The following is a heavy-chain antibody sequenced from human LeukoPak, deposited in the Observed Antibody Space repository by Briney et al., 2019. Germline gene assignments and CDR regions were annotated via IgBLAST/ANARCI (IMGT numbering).Heavy chain of an antibody. V-gene: IGHV4-30-2*01. J-gene: IGHJ4*02. D-gene: IGHD4-17*01. Sequence: PSQTLAFTCAVSGGSISSGGYSGSWIRQPTGKDLERIGYIYHSGSTYYNPSLKSRVTISIDRSKSQCSLKLSSVTAADTAVYYCARGPDYGDYYFDYWGQGTLVTVSS. CDR1: GGSISSGGYS. CDR2: IYHSGST. CDR3: ARGPDYGDYYFDY.